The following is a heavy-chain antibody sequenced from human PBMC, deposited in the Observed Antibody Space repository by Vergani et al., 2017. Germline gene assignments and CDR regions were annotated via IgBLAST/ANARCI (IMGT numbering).Heavy chain of an antibody. Sequence: EVQLVESGGGLVQPGGSLRLSCAASGFTFSSYWMSWVRQAPGKGLEWVANIKQDGSEKYYVDSVKGRFTISRDNAKNSLYLQMNSLRAEDTAVYYCARHSRARYCSSTSCYEIDYWGQGTLVTVSS. CDR2: IKQDGSEK. J-gene: IGHJ4*02. D-gene: IGHD2-2*01. CDR1: GFTFSSYW. CDR3: ARHSRARYCSSTSCYEIDY. V-gene: IGHV3-7*01.